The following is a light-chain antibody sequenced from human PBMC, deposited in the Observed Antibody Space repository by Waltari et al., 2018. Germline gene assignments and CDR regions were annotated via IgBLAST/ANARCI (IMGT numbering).Light chain of an antibody. Sequence: EIVLTQSPATLSLSPGERATLSCRASQTVRSFLAWYQQKPGQAPRLLIFDASSRAPGIPAKFRGSGSGTDFTLTVSNLEPEDFAVYYCLQGSNWPYTFGQGTRVEIK. CDR3: LQGSNWPYT. CDR1: QTVRSF. J-gene: IGKJ2*01. V-gene: IGKV3-11*01. CDR2: DAS.